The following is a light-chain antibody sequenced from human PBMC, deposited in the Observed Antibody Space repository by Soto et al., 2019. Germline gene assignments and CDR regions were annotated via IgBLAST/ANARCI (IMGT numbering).Light chain of an antibody. V-gene: IGKV1-5*01. CDR3: QQYISYPWT. Sequence: DIQMTQSPSTLSASVGVTVTITCRASQSVSNWLAWYQQKPGKAPNLLISDAYNLESGVPSRFSGSGSGTEFTLTISGLQPDDFATYYCQQYISYPWTFGQETRVEIK. J-gene: IGKJ1*01. CDR2: DAY. CDR1: QSVSNW.